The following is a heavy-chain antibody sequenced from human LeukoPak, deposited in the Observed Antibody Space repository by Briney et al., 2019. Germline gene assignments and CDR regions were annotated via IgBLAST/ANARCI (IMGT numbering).Heavy chain of an antibody. J-gene: IGHJ3*02. CDR2: ISSSSSTI. CDR3: ASSLSFRGQFDI. D-gene: IGHD3-10*01. CDR1: GFTFSSYS. V-gene: IGHV3-48*04. Sequence: GGSLRLSCAASGFTFSSYSMNWVRQAPGKGLEWVSYISSSSSTIYYADSVKGRFTISRDNAKNSLYLQMSSLRAEDTAVYYCASSLSFRGQFDIWGQGTMVTVSS.